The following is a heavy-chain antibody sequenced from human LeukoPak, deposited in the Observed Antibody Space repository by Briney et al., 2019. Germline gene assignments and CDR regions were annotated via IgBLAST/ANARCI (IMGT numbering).Heavy chain of an antibody. CDR3: ARCYRSLYYYYGMDV. D-gene: IGHD2-15*01. V-gene: IGHV1-69*13. CDR2: IIPIFGTA. CDR1: GGTFSSYA. J-gene: IGHJ6*02. Sequence: SVKVSCKASGGTFSSYAISWVRQAPGQGLEWMGGIIPIFGTANYAQKFQGRVTVTADESTSTAYMELSSLRSEDTAVYYCARCYRSLYYYYGMDVWGQGTTVTVSS.